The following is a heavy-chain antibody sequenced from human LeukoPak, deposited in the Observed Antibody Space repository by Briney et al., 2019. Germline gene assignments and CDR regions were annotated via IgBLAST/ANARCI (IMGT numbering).Heavy chain of an antibody. CDR3: ARVRQWEILGAFDL. J-gene: IGHJ3*01. V-gene: IGHV4-61*02. CDR2: IYTSGST. CDR1: GGSISSGSYY. Sequence: SETLSLTCTVSGGSISSGSYYWRWIRQPAGKGLEWIGRIYTSGSTNYNPSLKSRVIMSVDTSKNQFSLKLTSVTAADTAVYYCARVRQWEILGAFDLWGQGTTVTVSS. D-gene: IGHD1-26*01.